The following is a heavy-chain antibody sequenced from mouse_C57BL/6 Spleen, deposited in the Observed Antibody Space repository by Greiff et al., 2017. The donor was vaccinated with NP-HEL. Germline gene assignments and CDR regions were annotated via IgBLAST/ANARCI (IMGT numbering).Heavy chain of an antibody. D-gene: IGHD3-1*01. CDR3: ARGPRVSGYYYAMDY. CDR1: GYTFTSYW. V-gene: IGHV1-69*01. J-gene: IGHJ4*01. Sequence: QVQLQQPGAELVMPGASVKLSCKASGYTFTSYWMHWVKQRPGQGLEWIGEIDPSDSYTNYNQKFKGKSTLTVDKSSSTAYMQLSSLTSEDSAVYYCARGPRVSGYYYAMDYWGQGTSVTVSS. CDR2: IDPSDSYT.